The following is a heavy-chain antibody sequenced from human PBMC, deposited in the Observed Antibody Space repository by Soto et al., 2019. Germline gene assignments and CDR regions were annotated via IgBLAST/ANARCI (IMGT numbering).Heavy chain of an antibody. CDR1: GFTFSSYG. CDR2: ISYDGSNK. J-gene: IGHJ4*02. V-gene: IGHV3-30*18. CDR3: AKLWFGEVGY. D-gene: IGHD3-10*01. Sequence: QVQLVESGGGVVQPGRSLRLSCAASGFTFSSYGMHWVRQAPGKGLEWVAVISYDGSNKYYADSVKGRFTISRDNSKNTLYLQMNSLRAEDTAVYYCAKLWFGEVGYWGQGTLVTVSS.